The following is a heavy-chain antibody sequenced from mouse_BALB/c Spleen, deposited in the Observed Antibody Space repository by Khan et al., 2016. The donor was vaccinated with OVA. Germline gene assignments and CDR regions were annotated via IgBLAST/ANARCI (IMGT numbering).Heavy chain of an antibody. CDR2: INPSNGRT. Sequence: QVQLQQPGAELVKPGASVKLSCKASSYTFTSYWMHWVKQRPGQGLEWIGEINPSNGRTNYNEKFKSKATLTVDKSSSTAYMQLSSLTSEDSAVYYCARADGYYRSLYAMDYWGQGTSVTVSS. D-gene: IGHD2-3*01. V-gene: IGHV1S81*02. J-gene: IGHJ4*01. CDR1: SYTFTSYW. CDR3: ARADGYYRSLYAMDY.